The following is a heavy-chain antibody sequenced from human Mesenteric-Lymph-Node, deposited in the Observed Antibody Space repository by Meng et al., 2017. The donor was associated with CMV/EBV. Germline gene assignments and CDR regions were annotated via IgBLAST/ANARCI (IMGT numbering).Heavy chain of an antibody. D-gene: IGHD4-17*01. CDR3: ARANSVTNYYFDY. CDR2: INPNTGGS. V-gene: IGHV1-2*02. Sequence: CKGSGYTFTDYYVHWVRQAPAQGLEWMGWINPNTGGSNFAQKFQARVTMTTDTSISTVYMEMRWLRSDDAATYYCARANSVTNYYFDYWGQGTLVTVSS. J-gene: IGHJ4*02. CDR1: GYTFTDYY.